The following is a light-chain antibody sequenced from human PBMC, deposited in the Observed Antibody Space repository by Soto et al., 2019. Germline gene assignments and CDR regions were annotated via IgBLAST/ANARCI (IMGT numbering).Light chain of an antibody. CDR3: QQYYSYPLT. J-gene: IGKJ4*01. V-gene: IGKV1-8*01. CDR1: QGISSY. Sequence: AIRMTQSPSSFSESTGDRVTITCRASQGISSYLAWYQQKPGKAPTLLIYAASTLQSGVPSRFSGSGSGTDFTLTISCLQSEDFATYYCQQYYSYPLTFGGGTKVEIK. CDR2: AAS.